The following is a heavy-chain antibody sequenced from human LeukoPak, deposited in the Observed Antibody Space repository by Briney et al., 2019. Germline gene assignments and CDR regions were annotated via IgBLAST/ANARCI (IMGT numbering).Heavy chain of an antibody. V-gene: IGHV1-8*01. CDR3: ARGGNYDILTGYYFYYYYGMDV. D-gene: IGHD3-9*01. Sequence: ASVKVSCKASGYTFTSYDINWVRQATGQGLEWMGWMNPNSGNTGYAQKFQGRVTMTRNTSISTAYMELSSLRSEDTAVYYCARGGNYDILTGYYFYYYYGMDVWGQGTTVTVSS. J-gene: IGHJ6*02. CDR1: GYTFTSYD. CDR2: MNPNSGNT.